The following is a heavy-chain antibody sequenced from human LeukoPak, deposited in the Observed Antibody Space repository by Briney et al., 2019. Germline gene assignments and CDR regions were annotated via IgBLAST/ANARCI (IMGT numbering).Heavy chain of an antibody. CDR1: GFTFSSYS. CDR2: ISSSSSYI. V-gene: IGHV3-21*01. CDR3: ARDPYYDFWSGYPEYYYYGMDV. D-gene: IGHD3-3*01. Sequence: GGSLRLSCAASGFTFSSYSMNWVRQAPGKGLEWVSSISSSSSYIYYADSVKGRFTISRDNAKNSLYLQMNSLRAEDTAVYYCARDPYYDFWSGYPEYYYYGMDVWGQGTTVTVSS. J-gene: IGHJ6*02.